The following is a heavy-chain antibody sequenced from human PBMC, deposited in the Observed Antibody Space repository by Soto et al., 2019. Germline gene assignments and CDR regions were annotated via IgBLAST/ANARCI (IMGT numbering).Heavy chain of an antibody. V-gene: IGHV3-23*01. D-gene: IGHD2-2*01. Sequence: GGSLRLSCAASGFTFSSYAMSGVRQAPGKRLEGVSAISGSGGSTYYVDSVKGRFPIHRDNSKNTLYLHMNSLRAEDPAVIYVTKDLSDIQLCPHWGQGTQVTVSS. CDR2: ISGSGGST. CDR1: GFTFSSYA. J-gene: IGHJ4*02. CDR3: TKDLSDIQLCPH.